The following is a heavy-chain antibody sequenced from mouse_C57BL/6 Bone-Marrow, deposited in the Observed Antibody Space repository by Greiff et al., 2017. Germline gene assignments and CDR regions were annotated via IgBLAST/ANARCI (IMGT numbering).Heavy chain of an antibody. V-gene: IGHV1-26*01. Sequence: EVQLQQSGPELVKPGASVKISCKASGYTFTDYYMNWVKQSHGKSLEWIGDINPNNGGTSYNQKFKGKATLTVDKSSSTAYMELRSLTSEDSAVYYCAPLLYYAMDYWGQGTSVTVSS. J-gene: IGHJ4*01. CDR2: INPNNGGT. D-gene: IGHD6-1*01. CDR1: GYTFTDYY. CDR3: APLLYYAMDY.